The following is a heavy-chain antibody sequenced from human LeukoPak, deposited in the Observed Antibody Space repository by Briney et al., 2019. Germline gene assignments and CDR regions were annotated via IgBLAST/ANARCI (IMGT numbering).Heavy chain of an antibody. CDR3: ARRYLYYFDY. D-gene: IGHD3-16*01. Sequence: ASVKVSCKASGYTFTSYYMHWVRQAPGQGLEWMGIINPSGGSTSYAQKFQARVTMTRDMSTGTVYMELSSLRSEDTAVYYCARRYLYYFDYWGQGTLVTVSS. V-gene: IGHV1-46*01. CDR2: INPSGGST. J-gene: IGHJ4*02. CDR1: GYTFTSYY.